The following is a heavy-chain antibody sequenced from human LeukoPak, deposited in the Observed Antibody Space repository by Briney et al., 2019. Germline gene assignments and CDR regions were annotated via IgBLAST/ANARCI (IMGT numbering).Heavy chain of an antibody. Sequence: PGGSLRLSCSASGFTFSGYAMHWVRQAPGKGLEYVSSISGNGDSTYYADSLKGRFTISRDNSKNTLYLQMSSLRVEDTAVYYCVKEADATVTLDYWGQETLVTVSS. CDR2: ISGNGDST. CDR1: GFTFSGYA. V-gene: IGHV3-64D*09. J-gene: IGHJ4*02. CDR3: VKEADATVTLDY. D-gene: IGHD4-17*01.